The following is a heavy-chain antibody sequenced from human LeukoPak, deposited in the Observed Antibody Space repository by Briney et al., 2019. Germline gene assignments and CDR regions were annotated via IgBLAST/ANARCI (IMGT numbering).Heavy chain of an antibody. CDR3: ARGLLDYYDSSGYYYPY. Sequence: PSETLSLTCTVSGGSISSGDYYWSWIRQPPGKGLEWIGYIYYSGSTYYNPSLKSRVTISVDTSKNQFSLKLSSVTTADTAVYYCARGLLDYYDSSGYYYPYWGQGTLVTVSS. D-gene: IGHD3-22*01. CDR2: IYYSGST. V-gene: IGHV4-30-4*08. J-gene: IGHJ4*02. CDR1: GGSISSGDYY.